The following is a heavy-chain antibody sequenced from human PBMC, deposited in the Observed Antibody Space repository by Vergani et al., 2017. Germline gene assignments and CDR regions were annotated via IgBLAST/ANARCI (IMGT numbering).Heavy chain of an antibody. CDR2: INPNSGGT. D-gene: IGHD3-22*01. V-gene: IGHV1-2*02. CDR3: ARELVSYYYDSSGPPTGDY. Sequence: QVQLVQSGAEVKKPGASVKVSCKASGYTFTSYYMHWVRQAPGQGLVWMGWINPNSGGTNYAQKFQGRVTMTRDTSYSTAYMELSRLRSDDTAVYYCARELVSYYYDSSGPPTGDYWGEGTLVTVSS. CDR1: GYTFTSYY. J-gene: IGHJ4*02.